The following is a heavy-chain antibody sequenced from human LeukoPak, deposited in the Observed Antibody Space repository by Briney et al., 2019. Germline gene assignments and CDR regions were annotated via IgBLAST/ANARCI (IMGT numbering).Heavy chain of an antibody. CDR3: VIHLGRRGGGSSERKNWFDP. Sequence: ATVRVSCKASGYTFTSYYMHWVRQAPGQGLEWMGIINPSGGSTSYAQKFQGRVTMTRDTSTSTVYMDLSSLRSEDTALHYRVIHLGRRGGGSSERKNWFDPRREKTLVTV. D-gene: IGHD3-16*01. V-gene: IGHV1-46*01. J-gene: IGHJ5*02. CDR2: INPSGGST. CDR1: GYTFTSYY.